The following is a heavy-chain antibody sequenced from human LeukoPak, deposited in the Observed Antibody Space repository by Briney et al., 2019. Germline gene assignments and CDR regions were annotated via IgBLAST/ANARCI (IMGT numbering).Heavy chain of an antibody. CDR2: IYYSGST. V-gene: IGHV4-59*08. J-gene: IGHJ5*02. CDR3: ASSKYYYDSSGYYSNWFDP. CDR1: GGSISSYY. D-gene: IGHD3-22*01. Sequence: RSETLSLTCTDSGGSISSYYWSWIRQPPGKGLEWIGYIYYSGSTNYNPSLKSRVTISVDTSKNQFSLKLSSVTAADTAVYYCASSKYYYDSSGYYSNWFDPWGQGTLVTVSS.